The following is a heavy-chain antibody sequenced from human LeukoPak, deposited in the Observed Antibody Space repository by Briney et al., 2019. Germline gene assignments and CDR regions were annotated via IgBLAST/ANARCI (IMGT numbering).Heavy chain of an antibody. V-gene: IGHV4-61*01. D-gene: IGHD3-10*01. CDR2: IYYSGST. J-gene: IGHJ4*02. CDR1: GGSISSSSYY. Sequence: PSETLSLTCTVSGGSISSSSYYWGWIRQPPGKGLEWIGYIYYSGSTNYNPSLKSRVTISVDTSKNQFSLKLSSVTAADTAVYYCAREHGVLWFGDTFFDYWGQGTLVTVSS. CDR3: AREHGVLWFGDTFFDY.